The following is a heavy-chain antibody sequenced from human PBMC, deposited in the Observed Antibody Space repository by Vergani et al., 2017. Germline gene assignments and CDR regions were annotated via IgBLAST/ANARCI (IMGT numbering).Heavy chain of an antibody. V-gene: IGHV3-11*01. CDR2: ISSSGSTI. CDR1: GFTFSDYY. Sequence: VQLLESGGGLVQPGGSLRLSCAASGFTFSDYYMSWIRQAPGKGLEWVSYISSSGSTIYYADSVKGRFTISRDNAKNSLYLQMNSLRAEDPAVYYCAGDSRRRIGRINWFDPWGQGTLVTVSS. J-gene: IGHJ5*02. CDR3: AGDSRRRIGRINWFDP. D-gene: IGHD2/OR15-2a*01.